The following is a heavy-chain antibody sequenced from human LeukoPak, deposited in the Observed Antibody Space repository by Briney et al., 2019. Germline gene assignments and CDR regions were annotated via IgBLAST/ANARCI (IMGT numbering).Heavy chain of an antibody. CDR2: IYTSGST. CDR3: ARVRRYYYDSSVKGAFDI. Sequence: SQTLSLTCTVSGGSISSGSYYWSWIRQPAGKGLEWIGRIYTSGSTNYNPSLKSRVTISVDTSKNQFSLKLSSLTAADTAVYYCARVRRYYYDSSVKGAFDIWGQGTMVTVS. CDR1: GGSISSGSYY. J-gene: IGHJ3*02. V-gene: IGHV4-61*02. D-gene: IGHD3-22*01.